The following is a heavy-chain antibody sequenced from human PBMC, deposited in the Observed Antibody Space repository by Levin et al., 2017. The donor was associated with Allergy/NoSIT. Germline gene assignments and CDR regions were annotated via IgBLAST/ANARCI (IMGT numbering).Heavy chain of an antibody. D-gene: IGHD6-19*01. CDR3: AISSGWYRPTGAFDN. CDR2: IRGRGITT. CDR1: GFTFSNYA. Sequence: GSLRLSCAASGFTFSNYAMSWVRLAPGKGLEWVSAIRGRGITTYYADSVKGRFTISRDNSKNTLYLQMNSLRVEDTAVYYCAISSGWYRPTGAFDNWGQGTLVTVSS. V-gene: IGHV3-23*01. J-gene: IGHJ4*02.